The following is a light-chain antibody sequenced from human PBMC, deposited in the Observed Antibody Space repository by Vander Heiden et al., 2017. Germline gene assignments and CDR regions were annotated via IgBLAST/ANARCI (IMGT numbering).Light chain of an antibody. J-gene: IGLJ3*02. Sequence: SYELTQSLSLSVAVGQTATITCEGHDIGRRNGHWYQRKPGQAPVLVIYDDYYRPSWIPERFSGSNSGNTATLTISRAQAGDEADYFCQVRDSSTNWVFGGGTKMTVL. V-gene: IGLV3-9*01. CDR1: DIGRRN. CDR2: DDY. CDR3: QVRDSSTNWV.